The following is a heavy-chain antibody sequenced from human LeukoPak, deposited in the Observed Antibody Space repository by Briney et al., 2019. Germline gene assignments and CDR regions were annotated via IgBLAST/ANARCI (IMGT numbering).Heavy chain of an antibody. CDR2: IYYSGST. CDR3: ASTNCSRSSCFGANWFDP. D-gene: IGHD2-2*01. Sequence: SETLSLTCTGSGASTSSGDYYWSWIRQPPGKGLEWIGSIYYSGSTFHYNPSLRSRVAISIDASKNQFSLSLSSVTAAGTAVYYCASTNCSRSSCFGANWFDPWGQGTLVTVSS. CDR1: GASTSSGDYY. J-gene: IGHJ5*02. V-gene: IGHV4-30-4*08.